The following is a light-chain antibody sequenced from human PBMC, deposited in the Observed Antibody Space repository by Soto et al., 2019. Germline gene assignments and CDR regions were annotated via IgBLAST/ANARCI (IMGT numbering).Light chain of an antibody. CDR3: CSYAGSYTWL. CDR2: DVN. V-gene: IGLV2-11*01. Sequence: QSALTQPRSVSGSPGQSVTISCTGTSSDVGAYHYVSWYQHHPGKAPKLMIYDVNERPSGVPDRFSDSKSGNTASLTISGLQAEDEADYYCCSYAGSYTWLFGGGTKLTVL. J-gene: IGLJ2*01. CDR1: SSDVGAYHY.